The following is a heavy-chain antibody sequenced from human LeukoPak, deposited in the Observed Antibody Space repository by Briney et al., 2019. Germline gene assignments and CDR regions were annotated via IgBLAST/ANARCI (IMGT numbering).Heavy chain of an antibody. D-gene: IGHD3-3*01. J-gene: IGHJ3*02. Sequence: SQTPSLTCTVSGGSISSGSYYWSWIRQPAGKGLEWIGRIYTSGSANYNPSLKSRVTISVDTSKNQFSLKLSSVTAADTAVYYCARLHATTIFGVASGDAFDIWGQGTMVTVSS. CDR1: GGSISSGSYY. CDR3: ARLHATTIFGVASGDAFDI. CDR2: IYTSGSA. V-gene: IGHV4-61*02.